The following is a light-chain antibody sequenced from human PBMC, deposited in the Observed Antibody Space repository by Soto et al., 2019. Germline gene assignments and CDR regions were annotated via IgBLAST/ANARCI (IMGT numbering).Light chain of an antibody. Sequence: QSVLTQPPSASGTPGQRVTISCSGSSSNIGKNTVNWYQQLPGTAPTLLIYSNNQRPSGVPDRFSGSKSGTSASLAISGLQSSDEADYYGATWDDSLNGVVFGGGTKLTVL. CDR1: SSNIGKNT. CDR3: ATWDDSLNGVV. V-gene: IGLV1-44*01. J-gene: IGLJ2*01. CDR2: SNN.